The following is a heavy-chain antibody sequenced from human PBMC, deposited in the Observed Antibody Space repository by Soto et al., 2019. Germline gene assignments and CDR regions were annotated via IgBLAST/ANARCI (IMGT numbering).Heavy chain of an antibody. CDR1: DYTFSSYG. Sequence: ASVKVSCKASDYTFSSYGISWVRQAPGQGLEWMGWISANIGNTNYAQKLQGRVTITRDTSASTAYMELSSLRSEDTAVYYCARVTTVPQWGQGTLVTVSS. D-gene: IGHD1-1*01. J-gene: IGHJ4*02. V-gene: IGHV1-18*01. CDR3: ARVTTVPQ. CDR2: ISANIGNT.